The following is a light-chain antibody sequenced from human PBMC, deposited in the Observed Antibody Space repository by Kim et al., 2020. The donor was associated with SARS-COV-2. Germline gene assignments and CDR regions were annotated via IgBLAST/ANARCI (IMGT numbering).Light chain of an antibody. CDR3: QSYDSSTHVV. J-gene: IGLJ2*01. V-gene: IGLV6-57*02. CDR1: SGSIASNY. CDR2: EDN. Sequence: NFMLTQPHSVSESPGKTVTISCTGSSGSIASNYVQWYQQRPGSAPTTVIYEDNQRPSGVPDRFSGSIDSSSNSASLTISGLKTEDEADYYCQSYDSSTHVVFGGGTQLNVL.